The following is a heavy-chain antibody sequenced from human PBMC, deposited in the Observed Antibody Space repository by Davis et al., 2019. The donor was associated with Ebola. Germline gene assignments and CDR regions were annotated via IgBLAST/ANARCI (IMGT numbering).Heavy chain of an antibody. Sequence: PGGSLRLSCAASGFTFSSYSMNWVRQAPGKGLEWVSSISSSSSYIYYADSVKGRFTISRDNAKNSLYLQMNSLRAEDTAVYYCARGDDDFWSGSPFDYWGQGTLVTVSS. D-gene: IGHD3-3*01. CDR3: ARGDDDFWSGSPFDY. CDR1: GFTFSSYS. CDR2: ISSSSSYI. V-gene: IGHV3-21*01. J-gene: IGHJ4*02.